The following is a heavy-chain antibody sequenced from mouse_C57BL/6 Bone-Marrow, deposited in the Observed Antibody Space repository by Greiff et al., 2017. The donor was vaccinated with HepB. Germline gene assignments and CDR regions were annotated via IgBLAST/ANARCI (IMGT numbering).Heavy chain of an antibody. Sequence: VQLKESGGGLVQPGGSMKLSCAASGFTFSDAWMDWVRQSPEKGLEWVAEIRNKANNHATYYAESVKGRFTISRDDSKSSVYLQMNSLRAEDTGIYYCTPLRREYYYAMDYWGQGTSVTVSS. J-gene: IGHJ4*01. CDR1: GFTFSDAW. CDR3: TPLRREYYYAMDY. D-gene: IGHD1-2*01. V-gene: IGHV6-6*01. CDR2: IRNKANNHAT.